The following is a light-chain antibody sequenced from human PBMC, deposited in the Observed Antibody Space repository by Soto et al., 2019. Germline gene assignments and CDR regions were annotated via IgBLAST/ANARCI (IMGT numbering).Light chain of an antibody. Sequence: EIVFTQSPATLSLSAWERSTLSCRASQSVSSYLAWYQQKPGQAPRLLIYDASNRATGIPARFSGSGSGTDFTLTISSLEPEDFAVYYCQQRSNWPLTFGGGTKVDI. J-gene: IGKJ4*01. CDR1: QSVSSY. CDR3: QQRSNWPLT. V-gene: IGKV3-11*01. CDR2: DAS.